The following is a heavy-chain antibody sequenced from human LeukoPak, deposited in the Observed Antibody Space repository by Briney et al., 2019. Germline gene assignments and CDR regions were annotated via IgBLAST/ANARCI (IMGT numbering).Heavy chain of an antibody. J-gene: IGHJ4*02. CDR3: ARVSYYGSGSYFLDY. D-gene: IGHD3-10*01. CDR2: IYYSGST. Sequence: PSETLSLTCTVSGGSVSSGSYYWSWIWQPPGKGLEWIGYIYYSGSTNYNPSLKSRVTISVDTSKNQFSLKLSSVTAADTAVYYCARVSYYGSGSYFLDYWGQGTLVTVSS. CDR1: GGSVSSGSYY. V-gene: IGHV4-61*01.